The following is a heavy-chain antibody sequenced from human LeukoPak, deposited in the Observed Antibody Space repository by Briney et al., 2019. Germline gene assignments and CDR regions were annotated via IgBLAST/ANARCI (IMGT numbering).Heavy chain of an antibody. Sequence: GGSLILSCAASGFTFSSYSMNWVRQAPGKGLEWVSHITASGTAMFYADSVKGRFTISRDNAKNSLYLQMNSLRDEDTAVYYCASSGSYRFDYWGQGTLVTVSS. D-gene: IGHD1-26*01. CDR3: ASSGSYRFDY. CDR2: ITASGTAM. CDR1: GFTFSSYS. V-gene: IGHV3-48*02. J-gene: IGHJ4*02.